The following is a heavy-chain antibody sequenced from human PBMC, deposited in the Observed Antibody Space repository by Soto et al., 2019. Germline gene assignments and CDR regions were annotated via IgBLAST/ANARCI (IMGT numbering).Heavy chain of an antibody. CDR1: GYTFTSYY. J-gene: IGHJ4*02. D-gene: IGHD3-22*01. Sequence: AAVKVSCKASGYTFTSYYMHWVRQAPGQGLEWMGIINPSGGSTSYAQKFQGRVTMTRDTSTSTVYMELSSLRSEDTAVYYCARDGTTYYYDSSGYPFDYWGQGTPVTVSS. CDR2: INPSGGST. CDR3: ARDGTTYYYDSSGYPFDY. V-gene: IGHV1-46*01.